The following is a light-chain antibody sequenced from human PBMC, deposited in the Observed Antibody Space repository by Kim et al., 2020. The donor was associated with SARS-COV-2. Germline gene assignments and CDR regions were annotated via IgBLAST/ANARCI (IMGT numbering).Light chain of an antibody. CDR2: AAS. CDR1: QSISIY. J-gene: IGKJ2*01. Sequence: SASVGDRVTITCRASQSISIYLNWYQQKPGKAPKLLIYAASSLQSGVPSRFSGSGSGTDFTLTISSLQPEDFATYYCQQSYSSHYTFGQGTKLEI. V-gene: IGKV1-39*01. CDR3: QQSYSSHYT.